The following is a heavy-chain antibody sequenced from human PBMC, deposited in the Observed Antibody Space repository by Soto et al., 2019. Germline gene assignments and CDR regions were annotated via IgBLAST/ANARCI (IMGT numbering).Heavy chain of an antibody. V-gene: IGHV3-66*01. CDR2: IYSGGST. CDR3: ARDRIPTGMDV. J-gene: IGHJ6*02. Sequence: GGSLRLSCAASGFTFSSYLMSGVRQAPGKGLEWVSVIYSGGSTYYADSVKGRFTISRDNSKNTLHLQMNSLRAEDTAVYYCARDRIPTGMDVWGQGTTVTVSS. CDR1: GFTFSSYL.